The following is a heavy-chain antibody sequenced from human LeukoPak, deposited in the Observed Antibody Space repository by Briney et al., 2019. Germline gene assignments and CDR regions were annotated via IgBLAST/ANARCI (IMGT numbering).Heavy chain of an antibody. V-gene: IGHV3-48*04. D-gene: IGHD1-26*01. CDR2: ISSSSSTI. CDR1: GFTFSSYS. CDR3: ASEGGSYLRPYYFDY. J-gene: IGHJ4*02. Sequence: GGSLRLSCAASGFTFSSYSMNWVRQAPGKGLEWVSYISSSSSTIYYADSVKGRFTISRDNAKNSLYLQMNSLRAEDTAVYYCASEGGSYLRPYYFDYWGQGTLVTVSS.